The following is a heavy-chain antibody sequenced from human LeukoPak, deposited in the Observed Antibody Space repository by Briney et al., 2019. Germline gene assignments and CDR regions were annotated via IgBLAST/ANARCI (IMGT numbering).Heavy chain of an antibody. CDR3: ARGNYHAMDV. Sequence: PGGSLRLSCEASGFTFSNYWMHWVRQTPGEGLVCVSLIKGDGSSTTYADSVKGRFTISRDNAKNTVYLQMNSLRAEDTAVYYCARGNYHAMDVWGQGTTVTVSS. CDR2: IKGDGSST. CDR1: GFTFSNYW. J-gene: IGHJ6*02. V-gene: IGHV3-74*01.